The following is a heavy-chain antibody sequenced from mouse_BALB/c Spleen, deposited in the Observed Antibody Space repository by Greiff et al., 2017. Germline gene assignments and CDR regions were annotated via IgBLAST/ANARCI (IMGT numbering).Heavy chain of an antibody. CDR2: ISYSGST. J-gene: IGHJ4*01. V-gene: IGHV3-2*02. Sequence: EVQLQESGPGLVKPSQSLSLTCTVTGYSITSDYAWNWIRQFPGNKLEWMGYISYSGSTSYNPSLKSRISITRDTSKNQFFLQLNSVTTEDTATYYCARWGTTGYYYAMDYWGQGTSVTVSS. D-gene: IGHD1-1*01. CDR3: ARWGTTGYYYAMDY. CDR1: GYSITSDYA.